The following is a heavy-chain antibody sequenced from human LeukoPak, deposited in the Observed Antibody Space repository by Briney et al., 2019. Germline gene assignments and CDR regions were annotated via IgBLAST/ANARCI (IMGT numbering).Heavy chain of an antibody. CDR2: IFYSDNT. Sequence: SETLSLTCTVFGYSISNGFYWDWIRQPPGKGLEWIGSIFYSDNTYYNPSLKSRVTISVDTSNNQFSLRLSSVTAADTAVYYCARDESSSSSSDVWGQGTMVTVSS. D-gene: IGHD6-13*01. V-gene: IGHV4-38-2*02. CDR3: ARDESSSSSSDV. CDR1: GYSISNGFY. J-gene: IGHJ3*01.